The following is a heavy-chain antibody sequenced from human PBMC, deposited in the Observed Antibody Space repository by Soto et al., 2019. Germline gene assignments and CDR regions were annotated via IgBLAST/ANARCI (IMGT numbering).Heavy chain of an antibody. CDR3: VRMGGGPLDY. D-gene: IGHD2-8*01. V-gene: IGHV4-30-2*01. CDR1: GGSINSDGYS. J-gene: IGHJ4*02. CDR2: IYHSGCT. Sequence: QLQLQESGSGLVKPSQTLSLTCGVSGGSINSDGYSWSWIRQPPGKGLEWVGYIYHSGCTYYNPSLWILVTTPVDRSKNQCSLNLSTIAAAETAVYYCVRMGGGPLDYWGQRRIVTVS.